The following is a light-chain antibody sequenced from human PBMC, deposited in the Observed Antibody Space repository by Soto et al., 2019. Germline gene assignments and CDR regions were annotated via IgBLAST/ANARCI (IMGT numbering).Light chain of an antibody. Sequence: EIGVTRSPVTLTLSPADRATLSCGNSKHSSNYLVWYHQKPGKDPTFLIYDASTMATGVPARFSGSGSGTDFTLTISSLQPEDFAAYYCQQNDSTPPITFGQGTRLEIK. CDR1: KHSSNY. J-gene: IGKJ5*01. CDR2: DAS. CDR3: QQNDSTPPIT. V-gene: IGKV3D-20*01.